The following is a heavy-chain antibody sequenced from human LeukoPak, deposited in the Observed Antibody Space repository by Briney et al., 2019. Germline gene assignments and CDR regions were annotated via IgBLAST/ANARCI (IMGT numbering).Heavy chain of an antibody. CDR1: GFTFDDYA. CDR3: ARRGSSGYFFDS. V-gene: IGHV3-9*01. D-gene: IGHD3-22*01. J-gene: IGHJ4*02. CDR2: ISWNSGSI. Sequence: GGSLRLSCAASGFTFDDYAMHWVRQAPGKGLEWVSGISWNSGSIGYADSVKGRFTISRDNAKNSLYLQMNSLRAEDTAVYYCARRGSSGYFFDSWGQGTLVTVSS.